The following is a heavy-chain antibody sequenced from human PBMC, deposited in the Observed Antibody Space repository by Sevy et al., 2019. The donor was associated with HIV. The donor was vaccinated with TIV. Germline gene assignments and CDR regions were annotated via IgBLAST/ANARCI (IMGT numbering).Heavy chain of an antibody. CDR3: AKDQGGYNNAPGY. J-gene: IGHJ4*02. CDR1: GLTFSTYG. CDR2: ISYDGNIQ. Sequence: GGSLRLSCAASGLTFSTYGMHWVRQAPGKGLEWVAVISYDGNIQYYADSVKGRFTVSRDNSKNTLYLQMNSLRAEDSAVYYSAKDQGGYNNAPGYSGQGTLVTVSS. V-gene: IGHV3-30*18. D-gene: IGHD5-18*01.